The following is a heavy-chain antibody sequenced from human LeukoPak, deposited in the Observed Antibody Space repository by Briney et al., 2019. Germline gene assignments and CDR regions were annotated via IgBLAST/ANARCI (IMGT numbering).Heavy chain of an antibody. CDR1: GFTFSSYW. V-gene: IGHV3-21*01. CDR2: ISSSSSYI. D-gene: IGHD2-15*01. J-gene: IGHJ3*02. Sequence: GGSLRLSCAASGFTFSSYWMNWVRQAPGKGLEWVSSISSSSSYIYYADSVKGRFTISRDNAKNSLYLQMNSLRAEDTAVYYCARDRSRYCSGGSCYSSFAFDIWGQGTMVTVPS. CDR3: ARDRSRYCSGGSCYSSFAFDI.